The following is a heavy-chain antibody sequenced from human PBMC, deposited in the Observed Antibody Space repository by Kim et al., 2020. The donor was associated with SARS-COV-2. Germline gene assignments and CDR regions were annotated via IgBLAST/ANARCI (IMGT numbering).Heavy chain of an antibody. CDR3: ARGRNYYDPRGY. V-gene: IGHV1-8*01. J-gene: IGHJ4*02. Sequence: GYAQKFQGRVTMTRNTSISTAYMELSSLRSEYTAVYYCARGRNYYDPRGYWGQGTLVTVSS. D-gene: IGHD3-22*01.